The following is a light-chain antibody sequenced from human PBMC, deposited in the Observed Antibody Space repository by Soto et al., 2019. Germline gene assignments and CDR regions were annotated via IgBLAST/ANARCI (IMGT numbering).Light chain of an antibody. CDR1: QSVSNH. CDR3: QQYNNWPPWT. J-gene: IGKJ1*01. V-gene: IGKV3-15*01. Sequence: EIVMTQAPGPLSTSPGERVTLSCXXSQSVSNHLAPYQQKPGPAPRPLNHGATPRGPGNPARFSGSGSGTEFTLTISSLQSEDFAVYYCQQYNNWPPWTFGQGTKVDTK. CDR2: GAT.